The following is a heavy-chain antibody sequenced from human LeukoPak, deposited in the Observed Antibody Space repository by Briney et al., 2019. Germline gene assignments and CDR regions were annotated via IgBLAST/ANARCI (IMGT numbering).Heavy chain of an antibody. J-gene: IGHJ4*02. Sequence: SETLSLTCTVSGVSITSYSHNYDWIRQPPGKGLEWIGGFHFSGAINYNPSLKGRVTISVDTSKKQISLKLHSVTAADTAVYYCARRYEGSGYAYDHWGQGTLVTVSS. CDR2: FHFSGAI. CDR3: ARRYEGSGYAYDH. D-gene: IGHD3-22*01. CDR1: GVSITSYSHN. V-gene: IGHV4-39*01.